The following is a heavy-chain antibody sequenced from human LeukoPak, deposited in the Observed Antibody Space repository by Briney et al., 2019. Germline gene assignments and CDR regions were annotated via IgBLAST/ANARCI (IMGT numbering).Heavy chain of an antibody. CDR3: ARGLSSRLRYYYYYGMDV. CDR1: GGSFSGYY. CDR2: INHSGST. D-gene: IGHD4-17*01. V-gene: IGHV4-34*01. Sequence: SETLSLTCAVYGGSFSGYYWSWIRQPPGKGLEWIGEINHSGSTNYNPSLKNLVTISVDTSKNQFSLKLRSVTAADTAVYYCARGLSSRLRYYYYYGMDVWGKGTTVTVSS. J-gene: IGHJ6*04.